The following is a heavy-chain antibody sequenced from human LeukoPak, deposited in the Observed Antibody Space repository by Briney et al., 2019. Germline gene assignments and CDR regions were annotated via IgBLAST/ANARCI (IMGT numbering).Heavy chain of an antibody. Sequence: GASVKVSCKASGYTFTSYGISWVRQAPGQGLEWMGWIRAYNGNTNYAQKLQGRVTMTTDTSTGTAYMELRSLRSDDTAVYFCAREKIVVVPGALDYWGQGTLVTVSS. CDR1: GYTFTSYG. CDR3: AREKIVVVPGALDY. D-gene: IGHD2-2*01. CDR2: IRAYNGNT. J-gene: IGHJ4*02. V-gene: IGHV1-18*01.